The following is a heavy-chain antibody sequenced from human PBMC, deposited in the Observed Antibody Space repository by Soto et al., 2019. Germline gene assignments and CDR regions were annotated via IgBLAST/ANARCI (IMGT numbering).Heavy chain of an antibody. D-gene: IGHD6-13*01. CDR1: GGSISGYY. CDR2: IYHSGST. V-gene: IGHV4-59*01. Sequence: QGQLQESGPGLVKPSETLSLTCTVSGGSISGYYWNWIRQPPGKGLEWIGYIYHSGSTNYNPSLKSRVTISIHTSKNQFSLRLSSVTAADTAVYYCARGLWSSSWSIWGQGTMVTVSS. J-gene: IGHJ3*02. CDR3: ARGLWSSSWSI.